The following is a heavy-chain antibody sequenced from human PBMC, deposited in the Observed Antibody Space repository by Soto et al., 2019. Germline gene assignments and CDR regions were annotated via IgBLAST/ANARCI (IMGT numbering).Heavy chain of an antibody. J-gene: IGHJ4*02. D-gene: IGHD3-3*01. CDR3: ARGIQSYDFWSGYTEYYFDY. CDR1: GYTFPSYD. V-gene: IGHV1-8*01. Sequence: ASVKVSCKASGYTFPSYDINWVRQATGQGLEWMGWMNPNSGNTGYAQKFQGRVTMTRNTSISTAYMELSSLRSEDTAVYYCARGIQSYDFWSGYTEYYFDYWGQGTLVTVSS. CDR2: MNPNSGNT.